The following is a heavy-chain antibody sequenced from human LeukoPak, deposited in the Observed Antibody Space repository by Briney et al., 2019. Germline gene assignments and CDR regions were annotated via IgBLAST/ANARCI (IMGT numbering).Heavy chain of an antibody. Sequence: ASVKVSCKASGYTFTGYYMHWVRQAPGQGLEWMGWINPNSGGTNYAQKFQGRVTMTRDTSISTAYMELSRLRSDDTAVYYRARGRITMVRGVPYNWFDPWGQGTLVTVSS. D-gene: IGHD3-10*01. J-gene: IGHJ5*02. V-gene: IGHV1-2*02. CDR3: ARGRITMVRGVPYNWFDP. CDR1: GYTFTGYY. CDR2: INPNSGGT.